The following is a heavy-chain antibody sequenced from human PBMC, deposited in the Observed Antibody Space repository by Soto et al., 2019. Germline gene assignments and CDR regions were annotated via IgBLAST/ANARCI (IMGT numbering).Heavy chain of an antibody. CDR3: ARSVLIWFGELISFDY. Sequence: SETLSLTCTVSGGSISSYYWSWIRQPPGKGLEWIGYIYYSGSTNYNPSLKSRVTISVDTSKNQFSLKLSSVTAADTAVYYCARSVLIWFGELISFDYLGQGNLVTVSS. CDR1: GGSISSYY. D-gene: IGHD3-10*01. CDR2: IYYSGST. V-gene: IGHV4-59*01. J-gene: IGHJ4*02.